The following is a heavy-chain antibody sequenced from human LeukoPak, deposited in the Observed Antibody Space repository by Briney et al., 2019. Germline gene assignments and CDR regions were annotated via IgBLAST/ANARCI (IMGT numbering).Heavy chain of an antibody. D-gene: IGHD3-22*01. CDR1: GFTFSSYG. CDR3: AKERVYYYDSSGYPPGD. J-gene: IGHJ4*02. Sequence: PGGSLRLSCAASGFTFSSYGMHWVRQAPGKGLEWVAVISYDGSNKYYADSVKGRFTISRDNSKNTLYLQMNSLRAEDTAVYYCAKERVYYYDSSGYPPGDWGQGTLVTVSS. CDR2: ISYDGSNK. V-gene: IGHV3-30*18.